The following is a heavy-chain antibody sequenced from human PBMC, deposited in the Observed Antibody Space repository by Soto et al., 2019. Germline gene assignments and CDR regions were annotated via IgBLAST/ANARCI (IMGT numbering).Heavy chain of an antibody. V-gene: IGHV4-30-4*01. D-gene: IGHD5-12*01. Sequence: QVQLQESGPGLVKPSQTLSLTCTVSGGSISSGDYYWSWIRQPPGKGLERIGYIYDSAITYYNPSLKSRVTISVDTAKHQFSLKLSSVTAADTAVYYCARTGGGSNPVDYWGQGTLVTVSS. J-gene: IGHJ4*02. CDR1: GGSISSGDYY. CDR2: IYDSAIT. CDR3: ARTGGGSNPVDY.